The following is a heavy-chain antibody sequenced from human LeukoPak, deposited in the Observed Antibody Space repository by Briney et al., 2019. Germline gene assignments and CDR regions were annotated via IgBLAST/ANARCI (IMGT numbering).Heavy chain of an antibody. CDR2: ISGSDGGT. CDR1: GFTFSSYA. D-gene: IGHD3-10*01. CDR3: AKAYGSGSYYAAFDY. J-gene: IGHJ4*02. V-gene: IGHV3-23*01. Sequence: GGSLRLSCAASGFTFSSYAMSWVRQAPGKGLEWVSGISGSDGGTYYADSVKGRFTISRDNSKNTLYLQMNSLRAEDTAVYYCAKAYGSGSYYAAFDYWGQGTLVTVSS.